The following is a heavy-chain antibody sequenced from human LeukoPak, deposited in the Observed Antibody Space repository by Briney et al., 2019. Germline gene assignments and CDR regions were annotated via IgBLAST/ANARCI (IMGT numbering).Heavy chain of an antibody. V-gene: IGHV4-39*01. D-gene: IGHD2-21*02. J-gene: IGHJ2*01. CDR1: GGSISSSRFY. CDR2: IHYSGST. Sequence: SETLSLTCIVSGGSISSSRFYWGWIRQPPGKGLEWIGTIHYSGSTYYNPSLKGRVTISADTSKNQFSLNLSSVTAADTGVYYCARHVSSDLRIVVVTSDWYFDFWGRGTLVTVSS. CDR3: ARHVSSDLRIVVVTSDWYFDF.